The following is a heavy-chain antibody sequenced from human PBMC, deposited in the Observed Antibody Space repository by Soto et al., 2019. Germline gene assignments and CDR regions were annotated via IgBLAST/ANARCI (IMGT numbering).Heavy chain of an antibody. V-gene: IGHV3-23*01. J-gene: IGHJ4*02. CDR1: GFTFSNFA. D-gene: IGHD6-19*01. Sequence: GGSLRLSCAASGFTFSNFAMSWVRQAPGRGLEWVSAISASGRATYYADSVKDRFTVSRDNSKNTLYLQMNSLRAEDTAIYYCAKGKASGWYYFDYWGQGARAT. CDR3: AKGKASGWYYFDY. CDR2: ISASGRAT.